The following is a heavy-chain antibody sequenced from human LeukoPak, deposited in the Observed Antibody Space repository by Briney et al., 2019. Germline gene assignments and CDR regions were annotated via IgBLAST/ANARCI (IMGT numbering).Heavy chain of an antibody. Sequence: GGSLRLSCAVSGFTFSNYAMTWVRQAPGKGLEWVSAVSGSTRGTYYADSVRGRFTISRDNSKNTLYLQMNSLKTEDTAVYYCTTDFRGDEYYYDSSGYYTEQDFDYWGQGTLVTVSS. D-gene: IGHD3-22*01. V-gene: IGHV3-23*01. CDR3: TTDFRGDEYYYDSSGYYTEQDFDY. CDR2: VSGSTRGT. CDR1: GFTFSNYA. J-gene: IGHJ4*02.